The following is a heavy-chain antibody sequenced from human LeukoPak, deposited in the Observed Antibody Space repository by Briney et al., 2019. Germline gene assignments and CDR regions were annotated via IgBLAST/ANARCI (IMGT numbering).Heavy chain of an antibody. CDR2: IIPIFGTA. CDR3: ATDLVRGVITWFDP. Sequence: SVKVSCKASGGTFSSYAISWVRQAPGQGLEWTGRIIPIFGTANYAQKFQGRVTITTDESTSTAYMELSSLRSEDTAVYYCATDLVRGVITWFDPWGQGTLVTVSS. D-gene: IGHD3-10*01. CDR1: GGTFSSYA. J-gene: IGHJ5*02. V-gene: IGHV1-69*05.